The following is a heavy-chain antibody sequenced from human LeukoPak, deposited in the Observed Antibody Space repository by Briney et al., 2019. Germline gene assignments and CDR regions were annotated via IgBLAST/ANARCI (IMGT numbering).Heavy chain of an antibody. V-gene: IGHV4-4*02. CDR1: GGSISSSNW. CDR2: IYHSGST. J-gene: IGHJ4*02. CDR3: ARGRNWNDAEDY. D-gene: IGHD1-1*01. Sequence: LTCAVXGGSISSSNWWSWVRPPPGKGLEWIGEIYHSGSTNYNPSLKSRVTISVDKSKNQFSLKLSSVTAADTAVYYCARGRNWNDAEDYWGQGTLVTVSS.